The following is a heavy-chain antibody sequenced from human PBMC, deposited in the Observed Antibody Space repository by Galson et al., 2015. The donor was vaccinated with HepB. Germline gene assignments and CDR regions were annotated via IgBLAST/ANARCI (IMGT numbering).Heavy chain of an antibody. CDR2: ISYDGSNK. J-gene: IGHJ4*02. CDR3: AKSEYYDSSGYSYYFDY. Sequence: WVRQAPGKGLEWVAVISYDGSNKYYADSVKGRFTISRDNSKNTLYLQMNSLRAEDTAVYYCAKSEYYDSSGYSYYFDYWGQGTLVTVSS. V-gene: IGHV3-30*18. D-gene: IGHD3-22*01.